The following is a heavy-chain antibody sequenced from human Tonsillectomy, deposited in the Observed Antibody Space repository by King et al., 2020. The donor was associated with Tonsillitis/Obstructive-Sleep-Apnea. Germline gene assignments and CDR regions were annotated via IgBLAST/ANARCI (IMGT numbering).Heavy chain of an antibody. D-gene: IGHD2-2*02. Sequence: QLQESGPGLVKPSETLSLTCTVSGGSISSSSYYWGWIRQPPGKGLEWIGSIYYSGSTYYNPSLKSRVTIAVDTSKNQFSLWLSSVTAAETAVYYCARRGRYCSSTSCYTGSWFDPWGQGTLVTVSS. J-gene: IGHJ5*02. CDR2: IYYSGST. CDR1: GGSISSSSYY. CDR3: ARRGRYCSSTSCYTGSWFDP. V-gene: IGHV4-39*01.